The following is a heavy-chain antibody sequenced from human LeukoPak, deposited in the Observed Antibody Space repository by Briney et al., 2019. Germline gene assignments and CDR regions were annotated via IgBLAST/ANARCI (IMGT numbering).Heavy chain of an antibody. CDR2: ITGSGGNT. J-gene: IGHJ4*02. Sequence: GGSLRLSCAASGFSFSSLAMSWVRQTPGKGLEWVSAITGSGGNTYYADSVKGRFTISRDNSKNTLYLQMNSLRAEDTAVYYCARDSGDYDSSGYHYWGQGTLVTVSS. CDR1: GFSFSSLA. CDR3: ARDSGDYDSSGYHY. D-gene: IGHD3-22*01. V-gene: IGHV3-23*01.